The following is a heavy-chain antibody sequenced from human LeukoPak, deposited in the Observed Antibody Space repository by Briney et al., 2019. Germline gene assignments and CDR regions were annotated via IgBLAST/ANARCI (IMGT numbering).Heavy chain of an antibody. CDR2: INLNSGGT. J-gene: IGHJ4*02. Sequence: ASVNVSCKASGYTFTGYYMHWVRQAPGQGLEWMGWINLNSGGTNFAQNFQGRVTMTRDTSISTAYMELSSLRSDDTAVFYCARDSYSSSWHGSDYWGQGTLVTVSS. CDR3: ARDSYSSSWHGSDY. D-gene: IGHD6-13*01. V-gene: IGHV1-2*02. CDR1: GYTFTGYY.